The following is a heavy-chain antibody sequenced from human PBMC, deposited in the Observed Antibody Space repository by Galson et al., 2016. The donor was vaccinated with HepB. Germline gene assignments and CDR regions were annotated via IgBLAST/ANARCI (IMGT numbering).Heavy chain of an antibody. J-gene: IGHJ6*03. CDR1: GFTFSSYG. CDR3: LTSGSGSYYNVDYYYYMDV. V-gene: IGHV3-30*03. CDR2: ISDNGSNQ. D-gene: IGHD3-10*01. Sequence: SLRLSCAASGFTFSSYGMHWVRQAPGKGLEWVAVISDNGSNQYYADSVKGRFTISRDNSMNTLYLQLNSLRTEDTAVYYCLTSGSGSYYNVDYYYYMDVWGKGTTVTVSS.